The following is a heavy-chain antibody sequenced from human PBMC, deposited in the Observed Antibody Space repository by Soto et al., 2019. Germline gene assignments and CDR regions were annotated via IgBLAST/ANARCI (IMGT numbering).Heavy chain of an antibody. J-gene: IGHJ5*02. V-gene: IGHV4-59*13. Sequence: SETLSLTCTISGASFGTNYWSWIRQAPGKGLEWIGYTYYTGSTKYNPSFKSRATISVDTSKNQFSLTLNPAAAADTAVYYCATDSAGRGPFDPWGQGILVPVSS. CDR2: TYYTGST. CDR1: GASFGTNY. CDR3: ATDSAGRGPFDP. D-gene: IGHD3-10*01.